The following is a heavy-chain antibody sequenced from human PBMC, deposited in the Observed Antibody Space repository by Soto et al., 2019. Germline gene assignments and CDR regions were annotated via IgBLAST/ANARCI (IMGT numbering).Heavy chain of an antibody. CDR3: AKDTSWTIDY. V-gene: IGHV3-43*01. CDR1: GFTFEDYT. D-gene: IGHD4-17*01. Sequence: LRLSCAASGFTFEDYTMHGVRQAPGKGLEWVSMISWDGGNAYYADSVKGRFTISRDNSKNSLYLQMNSLRTEDTALYYCAKDTSWTIDYWGQGTLVTVSS. CDR2: ISWDGGNA. J-gene: IGHJ4*02.